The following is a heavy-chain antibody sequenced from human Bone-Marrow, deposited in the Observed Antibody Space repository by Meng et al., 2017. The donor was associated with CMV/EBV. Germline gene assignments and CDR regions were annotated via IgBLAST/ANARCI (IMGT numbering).Heavy chain of an antibody. D-gene: IGHD3-3*01. V-gene: IGHV3-23*01. J-gene: IGHJ6*02. CDR2: ISGSGGST. Sequence: GGSLRLSCAASGFTFSSYAMSWVRQAPGKGLEWVSAISGSGGSTYYADSVKGRFTISRDNSKNTLYLQMNSLRAEDTAVYYCAKVGRTIFGVVTTRDYGMDVWGQGTTVTVYS. CDR1: GFTFSSYA. CDR3: AKVGRTIFGVVTTRDYGMDV.